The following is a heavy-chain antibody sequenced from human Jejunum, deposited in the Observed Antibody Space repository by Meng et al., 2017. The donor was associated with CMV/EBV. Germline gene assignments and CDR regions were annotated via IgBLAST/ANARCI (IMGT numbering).Heavy chain of an antibody. V-gene: IGHV4-31*02. J-gene: IGHJ3*02. CDR1: SLSNGGFY. CDR2: IYYNGNT. D-gene: IGHD1-7*01. CDR3: ARDPHNWNYRAFDI. Sequence: SLSNGGFYWSWIRQHPGKGLEWIGYIYYNGNTYYDPSLESRVTISLDTSKNQFSLKVTSVTAADTAVYFCARDPHNWNYRAFDIWGPGTMVTVSS.